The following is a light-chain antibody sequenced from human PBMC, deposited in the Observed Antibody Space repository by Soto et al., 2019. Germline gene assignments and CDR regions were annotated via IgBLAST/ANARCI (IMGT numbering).Light chain of an antibody. CDR2: AAS. Sequence: AIRMTQSPSSLSASTLYIVTITFRASQDISSYLAWYQQKPGKAPKLLIYAASTLQSGVPSRFSGSGSGTDFTLTISCLQSEDFATYYCQQYNSYSWKFGQGTKVDIK. CDR3: QQYNSYSWK. V-gene: IGKV1-8*01. J-gene: IGKJ1*01. CDR1: QDISSY.